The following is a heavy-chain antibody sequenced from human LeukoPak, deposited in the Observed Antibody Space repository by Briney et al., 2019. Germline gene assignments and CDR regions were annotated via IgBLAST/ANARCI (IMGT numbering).Heavy chain of an antibody. D-gene: IGHD6-13*01. CDR1: GGPISRYY. CDR2: IYYSGST. J-gene: IGHJ2*01. Sequence: SETLSLTCTVSGGPISRYYWSWIRQPPGKGLEWIGYIYYSGSTNYSPSLKNRLTISVDTSKNQFSLKLSSVTAADTAVYYCARTYGSSGLGYFDLWGRGTLVTVSS. CDR3: ARTYGSSGLGYFDL. V-gene: IGHV4-59*01.